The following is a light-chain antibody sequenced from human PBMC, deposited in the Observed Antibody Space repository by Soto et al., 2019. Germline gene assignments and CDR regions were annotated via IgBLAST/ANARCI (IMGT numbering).Light chain of an antibody. CDR3: LQYSSHSWT. Sequence: DIQLTQSPSFLSASVGERVTLTCLARQSISDWLAWYQRKPGKAPELLIFDASNLKSGVSSRFSGSGSGTEFTLTISRLQPDDVATYYCLQYSSHSWTFGQGTKVDIK. J-gene: IGKJ1*01. CDR2: DAS. V-gene: IGKV1-5*01. CDR1: QSISDW.